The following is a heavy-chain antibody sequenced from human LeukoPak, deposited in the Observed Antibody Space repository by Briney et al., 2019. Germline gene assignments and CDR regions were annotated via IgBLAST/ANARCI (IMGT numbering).Heavy chain of an antibody. CDR3: TRGRYGSGSFDY. Sequence: GGSLRLSCAPSGFIFSDSTLHRVRQASGKGPEWVGRIGSKRNNYATKYADSVRGRFTISRDDSKNTAYLQMNSLKIEDTAMYYCTRGRYGSGSFDYWGQGTLVTVSS. CDR2: IGSKRNNYAT. CDR1: GFIFSDST. V-gene: IGHV3-73*01. D-gene: IGHD3-10*01. J-gene: IGHJ4*02.